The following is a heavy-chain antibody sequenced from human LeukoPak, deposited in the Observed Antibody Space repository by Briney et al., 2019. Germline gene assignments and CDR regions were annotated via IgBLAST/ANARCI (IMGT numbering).Heavy chain of an antibody. J-gene: IGHJ4*02. CDR3: AREDGDYFDY. Sequence: PSETLSLTCNVSGDSMRDYYWSWIRQPPGKGLEWIGYISYNGNTNYSPSLKSRVTISLDTSKSQFSLRVNSVTSADTAVYYCAREDGDYFDYRGQGKLVTVSS. CDR2: ISYNGNT. V-gene: IGHV4-59*01. D-gene: IGHD4-17*01. CDR1: GDSMRDYY.